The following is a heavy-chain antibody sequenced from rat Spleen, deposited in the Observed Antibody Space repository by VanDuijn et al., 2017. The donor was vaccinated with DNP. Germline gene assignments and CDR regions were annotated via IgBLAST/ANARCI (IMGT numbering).Heavy chain of an antibody. J-gene: IGHJ1*01. CDR1: GFTFSDYN. CDR3: ARHNNYWYFDC. V-gene: IGHV5-7*01. D-gene: IGHD1-10*01. Sequence: EVQLVESGGGLVQPGRSLKLSCAASGFTFSDYNMAWVRQAPKKGLEWVATISYDGSSTYYRDSVKGRFTISRDNAKSTLYLQMDSLRSEDTATYYCARHNNYWYFDCWGPGTMITVSS. CDR2: ISYDGSST.